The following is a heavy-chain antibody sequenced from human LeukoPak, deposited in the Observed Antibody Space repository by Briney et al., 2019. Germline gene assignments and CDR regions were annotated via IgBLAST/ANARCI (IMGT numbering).Heavy chain of an antibody. J-gene: IGHJ5*02. D-gene: IGHD1-26*01. V-gene: IGHV3-21*01. CDR2: ISSSSYI. CDR3: ARQGRANRFDP. CDR1: GFTFSSYS. Sequence: GGSLRLSCAASGFTFSSYSMNWVRQAPGKGLEWVSSISSSSYIYYADSVKGRFTISRDNAKNSLYLQMNSLRAEDTAVYYCARQGRANRFDPWGQGTLVTVSS.